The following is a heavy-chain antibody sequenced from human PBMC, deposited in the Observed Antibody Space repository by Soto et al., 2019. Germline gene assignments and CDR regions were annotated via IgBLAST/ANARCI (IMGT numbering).Heavy chain of an antibody. CDR2: IYHSGST. CDR1: GGSISSSNW. CDR3: ARDLGPYYYDSSGYYSEDY. D-gene: IGHD3-22*01. J-gene: IGHJ4*02. V-gene: IGHV4-4*02. Sequence: SETLSLTCAVSGGSISSSNWWSWVRQPPGKGLEWIGEIYHSGSTNYNPSLKSRVTISVDKSKNQFSLKLSSVTAADTAVYYCARDLGPYYYDSSGYYSEDYWGQGTLVTVSS.